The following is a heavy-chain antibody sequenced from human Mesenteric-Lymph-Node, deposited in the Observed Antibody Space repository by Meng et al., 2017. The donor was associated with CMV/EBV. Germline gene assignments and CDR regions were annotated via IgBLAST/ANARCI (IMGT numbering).Heavy chain of an antibody. V-gene: IGHV1-2*02. CDR2: INPNSGGT. CDR3: ARDRLIPAGYFYYYYGMDV. J-gene: IGHJ6*02. CDR1: GYTFTGYY. Sequence: ASVKVSCKASGYTFTGYYMHWVRQAPGQGLEWMGWINPNSGGTNYAQKFQGRVTMTRDTSISTAYMELSRLRSGDTAVYYCARDRLIPAGYFYYYYGMDVWGQGTTVTVSS. D-gene: IGHD3-9*01.